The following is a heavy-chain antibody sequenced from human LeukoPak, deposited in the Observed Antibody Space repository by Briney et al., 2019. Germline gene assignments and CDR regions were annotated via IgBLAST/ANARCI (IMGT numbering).Heavy chain of an antibody. D-gene: IGHD3-10*01. CDR1: GFTFSGYG. J-gene: IGHJ4*02. CDR2: ISYDGSNK. Sequence: PGGSLRLSCAASGFTFSGYGMRWVRQAPGKGLEWVAVISYDGSNKYYADSVKGRFTISRDNSKNTLYLQMNSLRAEDTAVYYCAKDGSGTIGYYFDYWGQGTLVTVSS. CDR3: AKDGSGTIGYYFDY. V-gene: IGHV3-30*18.